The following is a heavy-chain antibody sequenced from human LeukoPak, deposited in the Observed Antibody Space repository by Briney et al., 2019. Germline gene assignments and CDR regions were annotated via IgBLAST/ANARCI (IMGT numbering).Heavy chain of an antibody. V-gene: IGHV4-4*03. J-gene: IGHJ4*02. D-gene: IGHD6-19*01. Sequence: PPGTLSLTCAVSGGSISSSNWWSWVRQPPGKGLEWIGEIYHSGSTNYNPSLKSRVTISVDKSKNQFSLKLSSVTAADTAVYYCARAPAVAGTSYYFDYWGQGTLVTVSS. CDR2: IYHSGST. CDR1: GGSISSSNW. CDR3: ARAPAVAGTSYYFDY.